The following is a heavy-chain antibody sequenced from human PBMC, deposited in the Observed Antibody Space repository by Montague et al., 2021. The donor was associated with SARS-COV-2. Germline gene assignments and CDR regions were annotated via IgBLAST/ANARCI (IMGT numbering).Heavy chain of an antibody. D-gene: IGHD1-26*01. J-gene: IGHJ6*02. V-gene: IGHV3-13*01. CDR3: ARAGLCGAYYYYYGMDV. Sequence: SLRLSCAASGFTFSSYDMHWVRQATGKGLEWVSAIGTAGDTYYPGSVKGRFTISRENAKDSLYLQMNSLRAGDTAVYYCARAGLCGAYYYYYGMDVWGQGTTVTVAS. CDR1: GFTFSSYD. CDR2: IGTAGDT.